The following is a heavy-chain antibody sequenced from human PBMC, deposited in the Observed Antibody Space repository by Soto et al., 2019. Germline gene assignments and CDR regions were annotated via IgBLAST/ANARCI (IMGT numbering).Heavy chain of an antibody. CDR2: IYYSGST. Sequence: SETLSLTCTVSGGSISSGDYYWSWIRQPPGKGLEWIGYIYYSGSTYYNPSLKSRVTISVDTSKNQFSLKLSSVTAADTAVYYCARTPRGCYIGTCRDWFDPWGQGTLVTAPQ. V-gene: IGHV4-30-4*01. J-gene: IGHJ5*02. CDR1: GGSISSGDYY. D-gene: IGHD2-15*01. CDR3: ARTPRGCYIGTCRDWFDP.